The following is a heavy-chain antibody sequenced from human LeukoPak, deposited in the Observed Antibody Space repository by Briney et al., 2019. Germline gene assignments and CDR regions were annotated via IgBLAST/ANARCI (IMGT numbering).Heavy chain of an antibody. CDR3: TKDLMTGFSSGWYFGY. V-gene: IGHV3-23*01. Sequence: GESLRLSCAASGLTFKSFAMSWVRQAPGKGLEWVAVSSGNEDSTHYADSVRGRFVISTDNSKNTLFLQMNSLRAEDTAVYYCTKDLMTGFSSGWYFGYWGQGTLVTVSS. J-gene: IGHJ4*02. CDR2: SSGNEDST. D-gene: IGHD6-19*01. CDR1: GLTFKSFA.